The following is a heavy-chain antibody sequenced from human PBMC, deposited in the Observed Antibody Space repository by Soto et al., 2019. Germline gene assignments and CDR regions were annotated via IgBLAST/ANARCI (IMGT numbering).Heavy chain of an antibody. J-gene: IGHJ6*02. V-gene: IGHV3-72*01. CDR3: SKPTWFDSIGWAGAAMDV. CDR2: IRDRTNSYST. D-gene: IGHD2-21*01. Sequence: PGGSLRLSCAASGFTFSAYYMDWVRQAPGKGLEWVGRIRDRTNSYSTQYAASVKGRFTISRDDSENSLYLQMNSLQTDDTAIYYCSKPTWFDSIGWAGAAMDVWGQGTTVTVSS. CDR1: GFTFSAYY.